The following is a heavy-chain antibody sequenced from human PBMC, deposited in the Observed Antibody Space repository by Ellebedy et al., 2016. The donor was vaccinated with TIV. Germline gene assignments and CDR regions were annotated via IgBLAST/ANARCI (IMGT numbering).Heavy chain of an antibody. D-gene: IGHD3-9*01. V-gene: IGHV3-23*01. CDR1: GFTFSSNV. J-gene: IGHJ4*02. CDR2: IGSSGSST. CDR3: TKRGDSRYFDN. Sequence: GGSLRLXXVASGFTFSSNVMSWVRQAPGKGLEWVSGIGSSGSSTAYADSVKGRFTISRDNSKNTLYLQMNSLRAEDTALYYCTKRGDSRYFDNWGQGTLVTVSS.